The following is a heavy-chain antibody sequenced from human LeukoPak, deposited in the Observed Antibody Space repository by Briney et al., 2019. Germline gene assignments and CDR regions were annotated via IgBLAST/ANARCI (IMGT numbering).Heavy chain of an antibody. V-gene: IGHV3-23*01. J-gene: IGHJ4*02. Sequence: QPWVTLSLSSAAYGFTISSYDMSWLRHAPGKGLEWFSAINGSGGSTYYTDYVKRRFTISRDNSKNALYLQMNSLRAEDTAVYYCATARRYFDWLYYWGQGTLVTVSS. CDR1: GFTISSYD. CDR2: INGSGGST. D-gene: IGHD3-9*01. CDR3: ATARRYFDWLYY.